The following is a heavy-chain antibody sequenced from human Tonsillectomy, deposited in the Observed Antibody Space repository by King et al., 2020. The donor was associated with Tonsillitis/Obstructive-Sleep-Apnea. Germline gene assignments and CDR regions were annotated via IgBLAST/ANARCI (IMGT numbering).Heavy chain of an antibody. Sequence: HVQLVESGGGVVQPGRSLRLSCAASGFTFSSYAMYWVRQAPGKGLEWVAVISYDGSNKYYADSVKGRFTITRDNSKNTLYLQMNSLRAEDTAVYYCARVTGRDGYTVWAARPPDYWGQGTLVTVSS. CDR1: GFTFSSYA. J-gene: IGHJ4*02. CDR3: ARVTGRDGYTVWAARPPDY. CDR2: ISYDGSNK. V-gene: IGHV3-30*01. D-gene: IGHD5-24*01.